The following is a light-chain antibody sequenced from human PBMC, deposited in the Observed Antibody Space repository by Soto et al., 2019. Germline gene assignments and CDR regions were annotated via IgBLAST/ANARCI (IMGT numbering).Light chain of an antibody. Sequence: EIVLTQSPGTLSLSPGERATLSCRASQSVSSSYLAWYQQKPGQTPRLLIYGASSRATGIPDRFSGGGSGTDFNLTISRLEPEDFAVYYCQQCGSSPRTFGQGTKVEIK. J-gene: IGKJ1*01. CDR1: QSVSSSY. CDR2: GAS. CDR3: QQCGSSPRT. V-gene: IGKV3-20*01.